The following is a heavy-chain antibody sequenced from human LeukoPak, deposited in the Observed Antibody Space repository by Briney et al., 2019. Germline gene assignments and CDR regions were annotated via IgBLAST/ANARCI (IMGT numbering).Heavy chain of an antibody. V-gene: IGHV3-74*01. Sequence: GGSLRLSCAASGFTFSSYWMHWVRHAPGKGLVWVSRINGDGSTTTYAGSVKGRFTISRDNAKNTLYLQMNSLRAEDTAVYYCARVRRYYGSGYYFDYWGQGTLVTVSS. J-gene: IGHJ4*02. CDR3: ARVRRYYGSGYYFDY. D-gene: IGHD3-10*01. CDR2: INGDGSTT. CDR1: GFTFSSYW.